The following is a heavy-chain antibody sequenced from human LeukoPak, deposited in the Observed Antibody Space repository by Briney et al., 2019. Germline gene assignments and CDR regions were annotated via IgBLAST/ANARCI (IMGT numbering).Heavy chain of an antibody. CDR1: GGSISSSY. V-gene: IGHV4-59*08. Sequence: SETLSLTCTVSGGSISSSYWSWIRQPPGKGLEWIGYIYYTGSTTYNPSLKSRVTISVDTSKNQFSLKLSSVTAADTAVYYCARRSYSSPFDYWGQGTLVTVSS. CDR3: ARRSYSSPFDY. J-gene: IGHJ4*02. D-gene: IGHD6-19*01. CDR2: IYYTGST.